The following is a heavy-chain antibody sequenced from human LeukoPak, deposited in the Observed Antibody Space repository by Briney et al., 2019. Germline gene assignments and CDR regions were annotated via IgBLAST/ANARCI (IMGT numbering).Heavy chain of an antibody. J-gene: IGHJ4*02. V-gene: IGHV5-10-1*01. CDR1: GYSFTSYW. CDR2: IVPSDSYT. D-gene: IGHD6-19*01. CDR3: ARHVSSSGWYFMIDY. Sequence: GESLKSFCKGSGYSFTSYWVSWVRQMPGKGLELMGRIVPSDSYTNYSPSFQGHVTISADKSISTAYLQWSSLKASDTAMYYCARHVSSSGWYFMIDYWGQGTLVTVSS.